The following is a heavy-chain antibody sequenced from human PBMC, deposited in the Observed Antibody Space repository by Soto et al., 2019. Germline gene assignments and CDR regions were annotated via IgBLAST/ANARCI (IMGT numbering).Heavy chain of an antibody. CDR1: GGSVSNSNYY. D-gene: IGHD2-8*01. V-gene: IGHV4-39*01. Sequence: ASEALSVACTVSGGSVSNSNYYWGWIRQSPGKGLEWIGSVYYRGRSYSKSSVKSRVTISVDTSKNQFSLNLNSVTASDTAVYFCVSQRTSVLTQAYFDYWGPGALVTVSS. CDR2: VYYRGRS. CDR3: VSQRTSVLTQAYFDY. J-gene: IGHJ4*02.